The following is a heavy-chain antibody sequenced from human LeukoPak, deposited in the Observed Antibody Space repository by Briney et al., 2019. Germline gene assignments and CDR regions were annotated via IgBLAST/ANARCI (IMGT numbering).Heavy chain of an antibody. CDR2: IIPIFGTA. D-gene: IGHD5-12*01. CDR3: ARDGSGYDSRYYYYYMDV. J-gene: IGHJ6*03. Sequence: SVKVSCKASGGTFSSYAISWVRQAPGQGLEWMGGIIPIFGTANYAQKFQGRVTMTRDMSTSTGYMELSSLRSEDTAVYYCARDGSGYDSRYYYYYMDVWGKGTTVTVSS. CDR1: GGTFSSYA. V-gene: IGHV1-69*05.